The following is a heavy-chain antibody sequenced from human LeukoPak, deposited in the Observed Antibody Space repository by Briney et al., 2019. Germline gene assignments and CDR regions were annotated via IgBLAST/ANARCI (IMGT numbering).Heavy chain of an antibody. Sequence: PSETLSLTCAVYGGSFSGYYWSWIRQPPGKGLEWIGEIHHSGSNNYNPCLKSRVTISVDTSKNQFSLKLSSVTAADTAVYYCARRITMVRAFDPWGQGTLVTVSS. D-gene: IGHD3-10*01. CDR2: IHHSGSN. CDR1: GGSFSGYY. V-gene: IGHV4-34*01. CDR3: ARRITMVRAFDP. J-gene: IGHJ5*02.